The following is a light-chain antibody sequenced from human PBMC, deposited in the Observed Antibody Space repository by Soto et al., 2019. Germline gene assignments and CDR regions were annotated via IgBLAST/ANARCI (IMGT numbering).Light chain of an antibody. V-gene: IGKV3-20*01. CDR1: QSVDSSY. Sequence: EIVLTQSPGTLSLSPGERATLSCRASQSVDSSYLAWYQQKPGQAPRLLIYGASSRATGIPDRFSGSGSGTAFTLTISRLEPEDFAVYHCQHYGSAWTFGQGTKVEIK. CDR3: QHYGSAWT. J-gene: IGKJ1*01. CDR2: GAS.